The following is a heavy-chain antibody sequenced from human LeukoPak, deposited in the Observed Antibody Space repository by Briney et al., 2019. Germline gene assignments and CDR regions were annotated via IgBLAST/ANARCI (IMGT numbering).Heavy chain of an antibody. D-gene: IGHD1-26*01. CDR2: IYTSGSA. J-gene: IGHJ4*02. CDR1: GGSISRYY. V-gene: IGHV4-4*07. Sequence: SETLSVTCTVSGGSISRYYWSWIRQPAGKGLEWIGRIYTSGSANYNPSLKSRVTISVDKSKNQFSLNLSSVTAADTAVYYCAREVGATMFDYWGQGTLVTVSS. CDR3: AREVGATMFDY.